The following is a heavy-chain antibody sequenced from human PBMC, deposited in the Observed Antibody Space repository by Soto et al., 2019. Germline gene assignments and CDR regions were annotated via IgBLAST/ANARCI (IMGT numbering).Heavy chain of an antibody. V-gene: IGHV4-34*01. CDR1: GGSFSGYY. D-gene: IGHD1-26*01. CDR3: GKRRSWESVDY. Sequence: QVQLQQWGAGLLKPSETLSLTCAVYGGSFSGYYWSWIRQPPGKGLEWVGEINHSGSTNYNPSLKSRVTISGDTSKNQLYLKLSSVRAEDTAVYYCGKRRSWESVDYWGQGTLVTVSS. J-gene: IGHJ4*02. CDR2: INHSGST.